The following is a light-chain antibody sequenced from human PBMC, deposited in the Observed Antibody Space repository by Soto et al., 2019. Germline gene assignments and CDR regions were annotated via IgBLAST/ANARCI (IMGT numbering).Light chain of an antibody. Sequence: EIVMTQSPATLSVSPGERATLSCRASQSVSSNFAWYQQKPGQAPRLLIYGASTRATGIPARFSGSGSGTEFTLTISSLQYEDFAVYYCQQYNNWPPRTFGQGTKVELK. CDR2: GAS. J-gene: IGKJ1*01. CDR3: QQYNNWPPRT. V-gene: IGKV3-15*01. CDR1: QSVSSN.